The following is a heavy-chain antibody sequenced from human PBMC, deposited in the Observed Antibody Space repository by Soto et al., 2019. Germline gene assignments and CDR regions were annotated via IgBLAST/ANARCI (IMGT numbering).Heavy chain of an antibody. Sequence: EVQLVESGGGLVQPGGSLRLSCVASGFTVSSSYMGWVRHAPGKGLEWVSSIYTGSTTYYAESVRGRFTVSTDNSKDTLYLQVNSFMVDDAAMYYCARHVGSYWYFDLWGRGTLVTVSS. J-gene: IGHJ2*01. D-gene: IGHD1-26*01. CDR1: GFTVSSSY. CDR3: ARHVGSYWYFDL. V-gene: IGHV3-66*04. CDR2: IYTGSTT.